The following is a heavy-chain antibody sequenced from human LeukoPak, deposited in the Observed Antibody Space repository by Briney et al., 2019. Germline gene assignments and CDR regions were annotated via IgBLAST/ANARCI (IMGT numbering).Heavy chain of an antibody. V-gene: IGHV3-64*02. CDR1: GFTFSGYT. D-gene: IGHD3-16*01. CDR3: ARITLGATSANFYYYFLDA. J-gene: IGHJ6*03. Sequence: GGSLRLSCAASGFTFSGYTLHWVRQAPGKGLEYVSAIISHGGSTHYADSVKGRFTVSRDNSKNTLYLQMDSLRAEDMAVYYCARITLGATSANFYYYFLDAWGKGTTVTISS. CDR2: IISHGGST.